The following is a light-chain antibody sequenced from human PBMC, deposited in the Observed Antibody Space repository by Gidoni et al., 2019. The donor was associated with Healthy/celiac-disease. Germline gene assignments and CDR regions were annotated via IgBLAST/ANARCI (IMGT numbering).Light chain of an antibody. V-gene: IGLV2-23*03. CDR3: CSYAGSSTFS. CDR1: SSDVGSYNL. Sequence: QSALTQPASVSRSPGQSITISCTGTSSDVGSYNLVSWYQQHPGKAPKLMIYEGSKRPSGVSNRFSGSKSGNTASLTISGLQAEDQADYYCCSYAGSSTFSFGGGTKLTVL. J-gene: IGLJ2*01. CDR2: EGS.